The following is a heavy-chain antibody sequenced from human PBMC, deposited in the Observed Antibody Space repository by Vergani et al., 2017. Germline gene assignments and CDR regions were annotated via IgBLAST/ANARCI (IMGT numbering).Heavy chain of an antibody. D-gene: IGHD2-2*01. CDR2: ISGSGGST. J-gene: IGHJ4*02. CDR3: AKDRAIVVPAANFDY. V-gene: IGHV3-23*01. CDR1: GFTFSSNA. Sequence: EVQLLESGGGLVQPGGSLRLSCAASGFTFSSNAMSWVRQAPGKGLEWVSAISGSGGSTYYADSVKGPFTISRDNSKNTLYLQMNSLRAEDTAVYYGAKDRAIVVPAANFDYWGQGTLVTVSS.